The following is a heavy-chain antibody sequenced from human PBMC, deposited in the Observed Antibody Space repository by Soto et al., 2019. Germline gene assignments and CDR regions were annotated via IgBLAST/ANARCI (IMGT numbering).Heavy chain of an antibody. D-gene: IGHD2-15*01. CDR3: ARGKSVVVVVAAYRNWFDP. J-gene: IGHJ5*02. CDR1: GGSFSGYY. V-gene: IGHV4-34*01. Sequence: LETLSLTCAVYGGSFSGYYWSWIRQPPGKGLEWIGEINHSGSTNYNPSLKSRVTISVDTSKNQFSLKLSSVTAADTAVYYCARGKSVVVVVAAYRNWFDPWGQGTLVTVSS. CDR2: INHSGST.